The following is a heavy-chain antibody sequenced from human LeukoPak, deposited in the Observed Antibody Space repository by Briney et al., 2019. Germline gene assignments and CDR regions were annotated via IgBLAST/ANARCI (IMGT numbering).Heavy chain of an antibody. Sequence: SETLSLTCTVSGGSISIYYWSWIRQPPGKGLEWIGYIYYSGSTNYNPSLKSRVTISVDTSKNQFSLKLSSVTAADTAVYYCARRHVEYSSSSDPYYFDYWGQGTLVTVSS. CDR1: GGSISIYY. CDR3: ARRHVEYSSSSDPYYFDY. V-gene: IGHV4-59*01. D-gene: IGHD6-6*01. J-gene: IGHJ4*02. CDR2: IYYSGST.